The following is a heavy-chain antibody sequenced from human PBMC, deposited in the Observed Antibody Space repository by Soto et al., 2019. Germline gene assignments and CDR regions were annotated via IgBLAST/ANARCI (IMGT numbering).Heavy chain of an antibody. D-gene: IGHD3-22*01. CDR1: GFTFSSYW. Sequence: GGSLRLSCAASGFTFSSYWMSWVRQAPGKGLEWVANIKQDGSEKYYVDSVKGRFTISRDNAKNSLYLQMNSLRAEDTAVYYRARAEWYYDSSGYYSYWGQGTLVTVSS. CDR3: ARAEWYYDSSGYYSY. V-gene: IGHV3-7*01. CDR2: IKQDGSEK. J-gene: IGHJ4*02.